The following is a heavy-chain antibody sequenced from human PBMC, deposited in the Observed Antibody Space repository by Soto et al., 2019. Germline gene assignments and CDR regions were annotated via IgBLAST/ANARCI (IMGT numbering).Heavy chain of an antibody. D-gene: IGHD3-10*01. J-gene: IGHJ4*02. V-gene: IGHV1-3*01. CDR2: INAGNGNT. Sequence: ASVKVSCKASGYTFTSYAMHWVRQAPGQRLEWMGWINAGNGNTKYSQEFQGRVTITRDTSASTAYMGLSSLRSEDTAVYYCARDMGFGLSDYWGQGTLVTVSS. CDR1: GYTFTSYA. CDR3: ARDMGFGLSDY.